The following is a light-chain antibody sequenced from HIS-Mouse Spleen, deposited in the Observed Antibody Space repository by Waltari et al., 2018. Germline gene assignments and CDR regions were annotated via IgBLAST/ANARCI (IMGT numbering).Light chain of an antibody. CDR3: YSTDSSGNHRV. Sequence: SYDLTQPPSVSVSPGQTARITCSGDALPKKYAYWYQQKSGQAPVLGIYEDSKRPSGIPERFSGSSSGTMATLTISGAQVEDEADYYCYSTDSSGNHRVFGGGTKLTVL. CDR2: EDS. CDR1: ALPKKY. J-gene: IGLJ2*01. V-gene: IGLV3-10*01.